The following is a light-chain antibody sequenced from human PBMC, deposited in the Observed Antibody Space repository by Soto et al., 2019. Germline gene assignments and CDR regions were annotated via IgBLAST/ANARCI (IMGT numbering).Light chain of an antibody. Sequence: QSVLTQPPSVSGAPGQRVTISCTGSSSNIGAGYDVHWYQQLPGTAPKLLIYGNSNRPSGVPDRFSGSKSGTSASLAITGLQDEDEADYYCQSYDSSLSEDVVFGGGTKVTVL. CDR3: QSYDSSLSEDVV. V-gene: IGLV1-40*01. J-gene: IGLJ2*01. CDR2: GNS. CDR1: SSNIGAGYD.